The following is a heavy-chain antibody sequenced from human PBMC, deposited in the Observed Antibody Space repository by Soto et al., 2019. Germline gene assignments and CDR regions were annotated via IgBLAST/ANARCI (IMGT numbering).Heavy chain of an antibody. J-gene: IGHJ4*02. CDR2: IERGGST. Sequence: QVQLQQWGAGLLKPSETLSLTCAVYGGSFSGYYWSWVRQPPGKGLEWIGEIERGGSTKYNPSLKSRVTISVDTSKNQLSLKVNSVTAADTAVYYCARGYASGSYWAYWGQGTLVTVSS. CDR1: GGSFSGYY. CDR3: ARGYASGSYWAY. D-gene: IGHD3-10*01. V-gene: IGHV4-34*02.